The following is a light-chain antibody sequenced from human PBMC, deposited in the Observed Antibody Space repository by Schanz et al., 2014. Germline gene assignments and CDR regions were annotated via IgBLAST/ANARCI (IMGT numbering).Light chain of an antibody. Sequence: QSALTQPASVSGSPGQSITISCTGTSSDVGSNNIVSWYQQHPGKAPKLMIYDVSNRPSGLSNRFSGSKSGNTASLTISGLQAEDEAYYYCNSYTSTNTLVFGGGTKLTVL. J-gene: IGLJ2*01. CDR1: SSDVGSNNI. CDR3: NSYTSTNTLV. CDR2: DVS. V-gene: IGLV2-14*02.